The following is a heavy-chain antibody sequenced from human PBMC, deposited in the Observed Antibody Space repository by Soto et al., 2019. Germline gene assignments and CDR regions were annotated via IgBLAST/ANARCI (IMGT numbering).Heavy chain of an antibody. D-gene: IGHD5-18*01. J-gene: IGHJ6*02. CDR3: AVVVDTAMEGGMDV. V-gene: IGHV1-69*12. CDR1: GGTFSSYA. CDR2: IIPIFGTA. Sequence: QVQLVQSGAEVKKPGSSVKVSCKASGGTFSSYAISWVRQAPGQGLEWMGGIIPIFGTANYAQKFQGRVTITADDSTSTAYMELSCLRAAGTAVYYCAVVVDTAMEGGMDVWGQGTTVTVSS.